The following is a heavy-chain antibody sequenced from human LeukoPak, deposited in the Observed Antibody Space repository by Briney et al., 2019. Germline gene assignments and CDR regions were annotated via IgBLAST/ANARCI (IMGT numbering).Heavy chain of an antibody. Sequence: SETLSLTCTVSGRSISTYYWSWIRQPPGKGLEWIGYIYYSGSTNYNPSLKSRVTISVDTSKNQFSLKLNSVTAADTAVYYCARLAPYPGVWASDYWGQGTLVTVSS. CDR2: IYYSGST. V-gene: IGHV4-59*08. D-gene: IGHD6-13*01. CDR3: ARLAPYPGVWASDY. CDR1: GRSISTYY. J-gene: IGHJ4*02.